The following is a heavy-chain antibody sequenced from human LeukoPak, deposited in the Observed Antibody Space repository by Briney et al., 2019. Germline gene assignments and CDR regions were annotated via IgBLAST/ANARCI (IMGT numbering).Heavy chain of an antibody. Sequence: ASVKVSCKASGGTFSSYAISWVRQAPGQGLEWMGRIIPILGIANYAQKFQGRVTITADKSTSTAYMELSSLRSEDTAVYYCAKAHSGSESYPFYYYYGMDVWGQGTTVTVSS. CDR3: AKAHSGSESYPFYYYYGMDV. D-gene: IGHD3-10*01. CDR2: IIPILGIA. V-gene: IGHV1-69*04. J-gene: IGHJ6*02. CDR1: GGTFSSYA.